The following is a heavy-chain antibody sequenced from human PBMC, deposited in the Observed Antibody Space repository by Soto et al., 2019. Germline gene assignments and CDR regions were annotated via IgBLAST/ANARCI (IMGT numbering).Heavy chain of an antibody. CDR3: ASAPHSGSYYLDY. CDR1: GGSISSGGYY. CDR2: IYYSGST. J-gene: IGHJ4*02. V-gene: IGHV4-31*03. Sequence: PSETLSLTCTVSGGSISSGGYYWSWIRQHPGKGLEWIGYIYYSGSTYYNPSLKSRVTISVDTSKNQFSLKLSSVTAADTAVYYCASAPHSGSYYLDYWGQGTLVTVSS. D-gene: IGHD1-26*01.